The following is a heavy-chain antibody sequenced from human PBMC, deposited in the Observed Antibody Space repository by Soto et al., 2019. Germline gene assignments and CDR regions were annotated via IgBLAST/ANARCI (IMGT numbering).Heavy chain of an antibody. D-gene: IGHD1-26*01. J-gene: IGHJ4*02. CDR3: ARDLSLESGSYHTASFDY. CDR2: INPSGGST. CDR1: GYTFTSYY. Sequence: ASVKVSCKASGYTFTSYYMHWVRQAPGQGLEWMGIINPSGGSTSYAQKFQGRVTMTRDTSTSTVYMELSSLRSEDTAVYYCARDLSLESGSYHTASFDYWGQGTLVTVSS. V-gene: IGHV1-46*01.